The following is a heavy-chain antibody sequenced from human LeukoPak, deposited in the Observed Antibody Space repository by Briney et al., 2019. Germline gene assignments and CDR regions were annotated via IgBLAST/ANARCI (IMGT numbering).Heavy chain of an antibody. J-gene: IGHJ4*02. CDR2: INHSGST. CDR1: GGSFSGYY. V-gene: IGHV4-34*01. D-gene: IGHD3-10*01. Sequence: SETLSLTCAVYGGSFSGYYWSWIRQPPGRGLEWIGEINHSGSTNYNPSLKSRVTTSVDTSKNQFSLKLSSVTAADTAVYYCARGSSPYGSGSYFFDYWGQGTLVTVSS. CDR3: ARGSSPYGSGSYFFDY.